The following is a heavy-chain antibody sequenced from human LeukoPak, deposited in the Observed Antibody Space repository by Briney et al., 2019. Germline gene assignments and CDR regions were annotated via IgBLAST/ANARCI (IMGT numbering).Heavy chain of an antibody. CDR3: ARRITMVRGFDP. Sequence: GGSLRLSCAASGFTFSSYGMHWVRQAPGKGLEWVAVISYDGSNKYYADSVKGRFTISRDDSKNTLFLQMNSLRVEDTAVYYCARRITMVRGFDPWGQGTLVTVSS. V-gene: IGHV3-30*03. CDR2: ISYDGSNK. D-gene: IGHD3-10*01. J-gene: IGHJ5*02. CDR1: GFTFSSYG.